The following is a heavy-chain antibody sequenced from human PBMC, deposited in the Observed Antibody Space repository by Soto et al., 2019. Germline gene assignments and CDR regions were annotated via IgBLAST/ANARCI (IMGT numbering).Heavy chain of an antibody. V-gene: IGHV3-7*03. CDR2: IKXXXXXX. J-gene: IGHJ6*02. CDR3: TRKRFGMDV. Sequence: GGSLRLSCAASGFTFSSSWMSWVRQAPGKGLEWVANIKXXXXXXXXXXXXKGRFNITRDNAKNSLYLQMNNLRAEDTAVYFCTRKRFGMDVWGQGTTVTVS. CDR1: GFTFSSSW.